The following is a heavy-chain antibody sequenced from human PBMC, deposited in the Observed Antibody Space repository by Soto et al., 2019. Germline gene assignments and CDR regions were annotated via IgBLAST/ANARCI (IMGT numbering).Heavy chain of an antibody. D-gene: IGHD2-2*01. CDR2: INPNSGGT. CDR3: ARDVGCSSTSCYAGYYYYGMDV. V-gene: IGHV1-2*04. CDR1: GYTFTGYY. J-gene: IGHJ6*02. Sequence: ASVKVSCKASGYTFTGYYMHWVRQAPGQGLEWMGWINPNSGGTNYAQKFQGWVTMTRDTSTSTAYMELSRLSSDDTAVYYCARDVGCSSTSCYAGYYYYGMDVWGQGTTVTVSS.